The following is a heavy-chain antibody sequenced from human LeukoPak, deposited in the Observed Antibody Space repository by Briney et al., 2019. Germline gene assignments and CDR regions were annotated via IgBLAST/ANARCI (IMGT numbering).Heavy chain of an antibody. Sequence: PSETLSLTCTVSGASINNNSYFWGWIRQPPGKGLEWIGSVYYSGSTYRNPPLKSRVTISIDTPKNQFSLKLSSVTAADTAVYYCARGGLWFGELLSQRSYFDYWGQGTLVAVSS. D-gene: IGHD3-10*01. CDR3: ARGGLWFGELLSQRSYFDY. CDR1: GASINNNSYF. J-gene: IGHJ4*02. V-gene: IGHV4-39*01. CDR2: VYYSGST.